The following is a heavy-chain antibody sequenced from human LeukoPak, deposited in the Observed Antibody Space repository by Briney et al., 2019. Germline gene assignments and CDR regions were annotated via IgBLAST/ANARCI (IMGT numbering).Heavy chain of an antibody. CDR1: GFTFDDYT. D-gene: IGHD2-2*01. Sequence: GGPLRLSCAASGFTFDDYTMHWVRQAPGKGLEWVSLISWDGGSTYYADSVKGRFTISRDNSKNSLYLQMNSLRAEDTAVYYCAKYGFSYCTGTSCIPHWGQGTLVTVSS. CDR2: ISWDGGST. V-gene: IGHV3-43*01. CDR3: AKYGFSYCTGTSCIPH. J-gene: IGHJ4*02.